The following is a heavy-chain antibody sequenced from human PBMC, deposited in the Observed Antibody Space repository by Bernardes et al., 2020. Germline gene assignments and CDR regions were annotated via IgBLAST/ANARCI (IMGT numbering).Heavy chain of an antibody. CDR1: GYTFTGYY. V-gene: IGHV1-2*06. J-gene: IGHJ6*02. D-gene: IGHD4-17*01. CDR3: ASSRTVTTLDPRGYGMDV. Sequence: ASVKVSCKASGYTFTGYYMHWVRQAPGQGLEWMGRINPNSGGTNYAQKFQGRVTMTRDTSISTAYMELSRLRSDDTAVYYCASSRTVTTLDPRGYGMDVWGQGTTVTVSS. CDR2: INPNSGGT.